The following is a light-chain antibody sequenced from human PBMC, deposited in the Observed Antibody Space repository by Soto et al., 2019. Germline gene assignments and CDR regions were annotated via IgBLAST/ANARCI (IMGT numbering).Light chain of an antibody. CDR2: GAS. Sequence: EIVMTQSPATLSVSPGERATLSCRASQSVSSNLACYQQKPGQAPMLLIYGASTRATGIPARFSGSGSGTEFTLTISSLQAEDFAVYYCQQYNNWPPITFGQVTRLEIK. V-gene: IGKV3-15*01. CDR1: QSVSSN. J-gene: IGKJ5*01. CDR3: QQYNNWPPIT.